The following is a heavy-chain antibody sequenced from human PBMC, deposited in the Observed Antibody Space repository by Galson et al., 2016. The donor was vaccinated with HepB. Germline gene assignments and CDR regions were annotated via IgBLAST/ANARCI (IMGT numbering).Heavy chain of an antibody. CDR1: GFTFNNYG. CDR3: ARGLAAVAKNGDFDY. CDR2: IWYDGSNK. Sequence: LRLSCAASGFTFNNYGMHWVRQAAGKGLEWVAVIWYDGSNKYYADSVKGRFTISRDNSKNTLYLQMNSLRAEDTAVYYCARGLAAVAKNGDFDYWGQGTLVSVSS. V-gene: IGHV3-33*01. J-gene: IGHJ4*02. D-gene: IGHD6-13*01.